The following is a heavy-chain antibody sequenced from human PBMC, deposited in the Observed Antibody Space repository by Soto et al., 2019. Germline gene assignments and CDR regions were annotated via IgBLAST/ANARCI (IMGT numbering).Heavy chain of an antibody. Sequence: ASETLSLTCAVYGGSFSGYYWSWIRQPPGKGLEWIGEINHSGSTNYNPSLKSRVTISVDTSKNQFSLKLSSVTAADTAVYYCARGGHSSGWYWWFDPWGQGTLVTVSS. V-gene: IGHV4-34*01. J-gene: IGHJ5*02. CDR3: ARGGHSSGWYWWFDP. D-gene: IGHD6-19*01. CDR2: INHSGST. CDR1: GGSFSGYY.